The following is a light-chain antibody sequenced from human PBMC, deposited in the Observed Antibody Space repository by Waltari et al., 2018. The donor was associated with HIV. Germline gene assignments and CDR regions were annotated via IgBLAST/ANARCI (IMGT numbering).Light chain of an antibody. CDR1: GSNIGSNY. V-gene: IGLV1-47*01. Sequence: QSVLTQPPSASGTPGQRVTISCSGSGSNIGSNYVYWYQELPGTAPRLLIYRNNQRPSGVPDRFSGSKSGTSASLAISSLRSEDEADYYCAAWDDSLSGRVFGGGTKVTVL. CDR2: RNN. CDR3: AAWDDSLSGRV. J-gene: IGLJ2*01.